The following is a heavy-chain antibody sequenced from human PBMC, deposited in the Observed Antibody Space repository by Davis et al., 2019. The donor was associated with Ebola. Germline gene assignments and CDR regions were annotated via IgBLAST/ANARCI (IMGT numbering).Heavy chain of an antibody. D-gene: IGHD3-22*01. J-gene: IGHJ4*02. CDR1: GFTITRYD. Sequence: GESLKISCAASGFTITRYDMSWVRQAPGKGLEWVSGISGSDGSTSYADSLKGRFTVSRDNSKNTLYLQMNSLRADDTAVYYCAKDLTFPDSGGYTPSDYWGQGTLVTVSS. V-gene: IGHV3-23*01. CDR2: ISGSDGST. CDR3: AKDLTFPDSGGYTPSDY.